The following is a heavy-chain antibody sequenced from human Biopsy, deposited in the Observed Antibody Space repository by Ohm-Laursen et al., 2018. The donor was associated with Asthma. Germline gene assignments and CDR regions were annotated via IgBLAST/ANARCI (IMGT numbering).Heavy chain of an antibody. CDR1: GITLSSFS. CDR2: ISSSSSPI. J-gene: IGHJ3*02. V-gene: IGHV3-48*01. Sequence: SLRLSCTASGITLSSFSMNWVRQAPGRGLEWVSYISSSSSPIYYADSVKGRFTISRDNAKNSLFLQMNSLRAEDTAVYYCARAHGGNFFSGAFDIWGQGTMVTVSS. CDR3: ARAHGGNFFSGAFDI. D-gene: IGHD4-23*01.